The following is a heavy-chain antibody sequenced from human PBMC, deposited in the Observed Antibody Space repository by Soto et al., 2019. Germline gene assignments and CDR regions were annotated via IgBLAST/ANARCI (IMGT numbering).Heavy chain of an antibody. J-gene: IGHJ4*02. D-gene: IGHD2-21*02. CDR2: VNPSGGHT. CDR1: GDTFTDYY. Sequence: QVQLMQSGAEVKKPGASVKVSCKASGDTFTDYYIHWVRQAPGQGLEWMGTVNPSGGHTTYAQHFLGRVTMTGATSTITLYMERTSLTSYATAIYCCARGGHVVVVTAALDYWGQGTLVTVSS. CDR3: ARGGHVVVVTAALDY. V-gene: IGHV1-46*01.